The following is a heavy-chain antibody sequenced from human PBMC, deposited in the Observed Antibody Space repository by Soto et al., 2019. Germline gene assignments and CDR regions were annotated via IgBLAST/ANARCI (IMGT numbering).Heavy chain of an antibody. CDR1: GGAFTNYS. D-gene: IGHD1-1*01. V-gene: IGHV1-69*06. CDR3: ASWSAWNPLYYHGMDV. CDR2: IIPLHNTS. Sequence: QVHLLQSGAEVKKPGSSLKVSCKVSGGAFTNYSLNWVRHSPGQGLEWLGGIIPLHNTSNYSEKFVGRLSVTADISSSTVYMHLSGLTSGDTATYYCASWSAWNPLYYHGMDVWGQGTTDTVSS. J-gene: IGHJ6*02.